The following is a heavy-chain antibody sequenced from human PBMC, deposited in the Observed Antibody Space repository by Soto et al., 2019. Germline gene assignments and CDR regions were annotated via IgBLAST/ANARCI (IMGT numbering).Heavy chain of an antibody. CDR3: AKAATAAGSRGYYYGMDV. Sequence: GGSLRLSCAASGFTFSSYAMSWVRQAPGKGLEWVSAISGSGGSIYYADSVKGRFTISRDNSKNTLYLQMNSLRAEDTAVYYCAKAATAAGSRGYYYGMDVWGQGTTVTVSS. V-gene: IGHV3-23*01. CDR1: GFTFSSYA. D-gene: IGHD6-13*01. CDR2: ISGSGGSI. J-gene: IGHJ6*02.